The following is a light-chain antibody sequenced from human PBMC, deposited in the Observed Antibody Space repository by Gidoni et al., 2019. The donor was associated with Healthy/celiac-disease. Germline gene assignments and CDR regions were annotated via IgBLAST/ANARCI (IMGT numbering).Light chain of an antibody. J-gene: IGKJ4*01. CDR2: AAS. Sequence: DIQMTQSPSSLSASVGDRVTITCRASQGISNYLAWYQQKPGKVPKLLIYAASTLQSGVPSRFSGSGSGIDFTLTISSLQPEDVATYYCQKDNSALTFGGGTKVEIK. V-gene: IGKV1-27*01. CDR3: QKDNSALT. CDR1: QGISNY.